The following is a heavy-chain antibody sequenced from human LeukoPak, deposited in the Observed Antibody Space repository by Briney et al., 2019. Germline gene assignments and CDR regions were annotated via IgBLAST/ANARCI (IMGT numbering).Heavy chain of an antibody. CDR1: GFTFSSYA. CDR2: ISYDGSNK. J-gene: IGHJ6*02. D-gene: IGHD3-9*01. V-gene: IGHV3-30-3*01. Sequence: GRSLRLSCAASGFTFSSYAMHWVRQAPGKGLEWVAVISYDGSNKYYADSVKGRFTISRDNSKNTLYLQMNSLRAEDTVVYYWAREGGGYFDWLPSYYYGMDVWGQGTTVTVSS. CDR3: AREGGGYFDWLPSYYYGMDV.